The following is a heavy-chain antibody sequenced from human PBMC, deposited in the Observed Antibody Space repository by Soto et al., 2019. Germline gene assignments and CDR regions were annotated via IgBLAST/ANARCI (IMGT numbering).Heavy chain of an antibody. V-gene: IGHV3-30*03. CDR2: ISYDGRNN. CDR1: GFVSNDYD. CDR3: AGGIKGCFDA. J-gene: IGHJ5*02. Sequence: QVQLAESGGGLVQPGRSLRLSCATSGFVSNDYDIHWVRQAPGKGLAWLASISYDGRNNYYADSVKGRFTISRDISKNPLALQIRHLGAEDTAGYYCAGGIKGCFDACGPGTLLPVSA. D-gene: IGHD3-16*01.